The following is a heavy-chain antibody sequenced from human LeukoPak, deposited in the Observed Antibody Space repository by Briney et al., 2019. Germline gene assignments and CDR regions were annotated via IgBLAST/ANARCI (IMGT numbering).Heavy chain of an antibody. V-gene: IGHV3-21*01. CDR1: GCTISSYS. CDR2: ISSSSSYI. Sequence: GGSLRLSCAASGCTISSYSRSWVRQAPGKGLEWVSSISSSSSYIYYADSVKGRFTISRDNAKSSLYLQMNSLRAEDTAVYYCARDNGRGLFDYWGQGTLVTVSS. D-gene: IGHD2-8*01. J-gene: IGHJ4*02. CDR3: ARDNGRGLFDY.